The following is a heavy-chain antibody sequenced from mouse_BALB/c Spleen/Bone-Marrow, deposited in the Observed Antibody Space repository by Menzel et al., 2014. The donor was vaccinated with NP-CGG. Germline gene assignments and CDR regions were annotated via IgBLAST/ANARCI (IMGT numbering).Heavy chain of an antibody. CDR2: IWGDGST. V-gene: IGHV2-6-7*01. D-gene: IGHD2-14*01. J-gene: IGHJ4*01. Sequence: QVQLKESGPGLVAPSQSLSITCTVSGFSLTGYGVNWVRQPPGKGLEWLGMIWGDGSTDYNSALKSRLSISKDNSKSXVFLKMNSLQTDDTARYYCARDRYDGAMDYWGQGTSVTVSS. CDR1: GFSLTGYG. CDR3: ARDRYDGAMDY.